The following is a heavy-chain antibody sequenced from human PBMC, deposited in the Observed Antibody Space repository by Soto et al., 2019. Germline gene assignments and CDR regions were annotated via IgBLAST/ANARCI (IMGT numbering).Heavy chain of an antibody. J-gene: IGHJ4*02. D-gene: IGHD1-26*01. CDR1: GFTFSNYW. CDR2: IKFDGSIT. Sequence: DVQVVESGGRLVQPGGSLRLSCAASGFTFSNYWLHWVRQPPGKGLVWVSRIKFDGSITNYADSVKGRVTLSRDNAKNTVYLQMDSLRADDTAVYYCARGARSYYYFDYWGQGTLVTVSS. V-gene: IGHV3-74*01. CDR3: ARGARSYYYFDY.